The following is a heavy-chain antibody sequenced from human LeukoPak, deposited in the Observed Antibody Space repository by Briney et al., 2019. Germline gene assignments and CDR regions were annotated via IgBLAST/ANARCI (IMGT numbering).Heavy chain of an antibody. CDR2: MNPNSGNT. D-gene: IGHD2-2*01. CDR1: GYTFTSYD. J-gene: IGHJ6*03. V-gene: IGHV1-8*03. Sequence: GASVKVSCKASGYTFTSYDINWVRQATGQGLEWMGWMNPNSGNTGYAQKFQGRVTITRNTSISTAYMELSSLRSEDTAVYYCARGRRSTAALSKLLYYYYMDVWGKGTTVTVSS. CDR3: ARGRRSTAALSKLLYYYYMDV.